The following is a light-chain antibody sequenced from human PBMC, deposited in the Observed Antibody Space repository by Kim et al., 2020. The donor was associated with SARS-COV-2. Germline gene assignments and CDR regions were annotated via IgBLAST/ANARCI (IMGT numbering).Light chain of an antibody. V-gene: IGKV1-27*01. Sequence: VSGGDRVTITCQASQGSTKSLAWYQQKPAKVPQLLIFAASALQSGVPSRFSGSGSGTDFTLTISSLQPEDVATYYCQKYNSAPWTFGQGTKVDIK. CDR2: AAS. CDR1: QGSTKS. CDR3: QKYNSAPWT. J-gene: IGKJ1*01.